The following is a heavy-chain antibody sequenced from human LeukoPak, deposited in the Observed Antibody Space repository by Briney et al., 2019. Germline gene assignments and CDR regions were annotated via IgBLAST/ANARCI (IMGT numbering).Heavy chain of an antibody. Sequence: GGSLRLSCAASGFTFDDYAMHWVRQAPGKGLEWVSGISWNSGSIGYADSVKGRFTISRDNAKNSLYLQMNSLRAEDTAVYYCAKDYYYYYYMDVWGEGTTVTVSS. V-gene: IGHV3-9*01. CDR1: GFTFDDYA. CDR2: ISWNSGSI. J-gene: IGHJ6*03. CDR3: AKDYYYYYYMDV.